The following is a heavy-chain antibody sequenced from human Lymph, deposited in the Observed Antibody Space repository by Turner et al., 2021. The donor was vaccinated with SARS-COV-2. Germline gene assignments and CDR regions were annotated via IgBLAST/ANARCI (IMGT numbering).Heavy chain of an antibody. CDR1: GGTFSSYA. CDR3: ARVVGGFGELGYYYYYGMDV. V-gene: IGHV1-69*10. J-gene: IGHJ6*02. D-gene: IGHD3-10*01. CDR2: IIPILRIA. Sequence: QVQLVQSGAEVKKPGSSVKVSCKASGGTFSSYATSWVRQAPGQGLEWVGGIIPILRIATYAQKFKGRVTITADKSTSPAYMELSSLSSEDTAVFYCARVVGGFGELGYYYYYGMDVWGQGTTVTVSS.